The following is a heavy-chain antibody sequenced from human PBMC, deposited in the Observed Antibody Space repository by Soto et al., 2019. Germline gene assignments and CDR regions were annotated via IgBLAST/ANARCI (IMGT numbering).Heavy chain of an antibody. J-gene: IGHJ3*02. D-gene: IGHD1-1*01. CDR1: GGSFSGYY. CDR2: INHSGST. Sequence: PSETLSLTCAVYGGSFSGYYWSWIRQPPGKGLEWIGEINHSGSTHFNPSLKSRVTISVDTSKNQFTLKMSSVTAADTALYYCARVERGTATTVVDAFDIWGPGTMVTVSS. V-gene: IGHV4-34*01. CDR3: ARVERGTATTVVDAFDI.